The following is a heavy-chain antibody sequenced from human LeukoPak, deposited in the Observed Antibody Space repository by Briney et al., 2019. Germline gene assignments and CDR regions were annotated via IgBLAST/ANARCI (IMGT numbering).Heavy chain of an antibody. V-gene: IGHV4-39*01. J-gene: IGHJ2*01. CDR3: ARQGVVPNKAGWYFDL. D-gene: IGHD3-10*01. Sequence: SETLSLTCIVSGGSMSSTDHFWGWIRQPPGKGLEWIGSFYYTRTIFYSPSLESRGTISIGTSKNQFSLKIRSVTAADTAVYYCARQGVVPNKAGWYFDLWGRGALVTVSS. CDR2: FYYTRTI. CDR1: GGSMSSTDHF.